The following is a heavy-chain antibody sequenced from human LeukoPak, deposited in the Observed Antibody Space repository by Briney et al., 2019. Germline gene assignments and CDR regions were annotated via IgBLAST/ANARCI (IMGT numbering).Heavy chain of an antibody. CDR2: ISGDGGGT. J-gene: IGHJ6*02. D-gene: IGHD5-12*01. CDR3: AKDVVATTYYGCSRDV. CDR1: GFTFDLYA. V-gene: IGHV3-43*02. Sequence: GGSLRLSCAASGFTFDLYAMHGVSQAPGKGLEWVSVISGDGGGTYYADSVKGRFTISRDNGRKSLYLQMSSLRTEDTALYYCAKDVVATTYYGCSRDVWGQGTTATVSS.